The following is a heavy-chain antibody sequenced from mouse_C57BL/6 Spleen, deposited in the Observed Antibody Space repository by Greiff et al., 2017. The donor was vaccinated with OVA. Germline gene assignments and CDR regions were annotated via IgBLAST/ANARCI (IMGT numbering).Heavy chain of an antibody. Sequence: EVQLQESGPGLVKPSQSLSLTCSVTGYSITSGYYWNWIRQFPGNKLEWMGYISYDGSNNYNPSLKNRISITRDTSKNQFFLKLNSVTTEDTATYYCARDVPAGGRDYYAMDYWGQGTSVTVSS. V-gene: IGHV3-6*01. CDR1: GYSITSGYY. J-gene: IGHJ4*01. D-gene: IGHD3-1*01. CDR3: ARDVPAGGRDYYAMDY. CDR2: ISYDGSN.